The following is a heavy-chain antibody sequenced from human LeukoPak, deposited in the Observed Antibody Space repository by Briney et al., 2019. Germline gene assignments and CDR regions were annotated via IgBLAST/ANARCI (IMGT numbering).Heavy chain of an antibody. J-gene: IGHJ5*02. CDR1: GGSISSGGYY. D-gene: IGHD3-22*01. Sequence: PSQTLSLTCTVSGGSISSGGYYWSWIRQHPGKGLEWIGYIYYSGSTYYNPSLKSRVTISVDTSKNQFSLKLSSVTAADTAVYYCARAFNYDSSGYYYEHNWFDPWGQGTLVTVSS. CDR3: ARAFNYDSSGYYYEHNWFDP. CDR2: IYYSGST. V-gene: IGHV4-31*03.